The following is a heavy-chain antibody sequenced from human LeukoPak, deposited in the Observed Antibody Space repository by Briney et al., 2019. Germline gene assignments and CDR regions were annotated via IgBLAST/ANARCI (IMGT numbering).Heavy chain of an antibody. CDR2: INPNSGGT. D-gene: IGHD5-18*01. CDR3: ASYGYSYGYGAANDY. Sequence: GASMKVSCKASGYTFTGYYMHWVRQAPGQGLEWMGRINPNSGGTNYAQKFQGRVTMTRDTSISTAYMELSRLRSDDTAVYYCASYGYSYGYGAANDYWGQGTLVTVSS. CDR1: GYTFTGYY. V-gene: IGHV1-2*06. J-gene: IGHJ4*02.